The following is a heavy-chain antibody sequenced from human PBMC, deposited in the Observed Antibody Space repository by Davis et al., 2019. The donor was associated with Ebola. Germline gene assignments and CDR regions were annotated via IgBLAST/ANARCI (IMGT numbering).Heavy chain of an antibody. J-gene: IGHJ6*04. CDR2: IYPGDSDT. CDR1: GYSFTSYW. V-gene: IGHV5-51*01. CDR3: ARHGSFYYYYYGMDV. Sequence: GESLKISCKGSGYSFTSYWIGWVRQMPGKGLEWMGIIYPGDSDTRYSPSFQGQVTISADKSISTDYLQWSSLKASDTSMYYCARHGSFYYYYYGMDVWGKGTTVTVSS.